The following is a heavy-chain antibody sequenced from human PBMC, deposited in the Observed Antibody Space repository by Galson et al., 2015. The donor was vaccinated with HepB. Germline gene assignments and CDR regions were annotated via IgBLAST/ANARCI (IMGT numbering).Heavy chain of an antibody. CDR2: IYPDDSDT. Sequence: QSGAEVKKPGESLKISCKGSGYSFTNNWIGWVRQMPGKGLEWMGIIYPDDSDTRYSPSFQGQVTISVDKSISTAYLQWSSLKASDTAMYYCGMNNFWSVWSPGDSWGQGTLVTVSS. V-gene: IGHV5-51*03. CDR1: GYSFTNNW. J-gene: IGHJ5*02. D-gene: IGHD3-3*01. CDR3: GMNNFWSVWSPGDS.